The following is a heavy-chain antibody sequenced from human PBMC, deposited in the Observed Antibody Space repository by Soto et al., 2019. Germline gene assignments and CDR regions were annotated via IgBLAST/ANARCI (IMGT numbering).Heavy chain of an antibody. CDR3: ARGAYCGGDGYLGY. CDR2: IFTGGRT. D-gene: IGHD2-21*02. CDR1: GFTVSSNY. J-gene: IGHJ4*02. V-gene: IGHV3-66*01. Sequence: EVQLVQSGGGLVQPGGSLRLSCAASGFTVSSNYMTWVRLAPGKGLEWVSVIFTGGRTYYADSVKGRFTISRDNAKNTLYLQMNSLRAEDTAVCYCARGAYCGGDGYLGYWHQGTLVTVSS.